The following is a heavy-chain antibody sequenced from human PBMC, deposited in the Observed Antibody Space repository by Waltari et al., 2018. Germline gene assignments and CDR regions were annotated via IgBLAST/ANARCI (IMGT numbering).Heavy chain of an antibody. J-gene: IGHJ4*02. CDR3: AILGSSSSSPFDY. V-gene: IGHV1-69-2*01. CDR2: VDPEDGET. D-gene: IGHD6-13*01. CDR1: GYTFTDYY. Sequence: EVQLVQSGAEVKKPGATVKISCKASGYTFTDYYMHWVQQAPGKGLEWMGRVDPEDGETIYAEKFQGRVTITRDTSASTAYMELSSLRSEDTAVYYCAILGSSSSSPFDYWGQGTLVTVSS.